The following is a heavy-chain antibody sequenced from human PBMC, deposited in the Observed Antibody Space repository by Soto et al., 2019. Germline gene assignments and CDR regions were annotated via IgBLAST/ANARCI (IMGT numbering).Heavy chain of an antibody. Sequence: SETLSLTCTVSRGYISNYFCSWIRQPPRKGLESIGQIYYRGRTNYNPSLKSRVTRSVDTSKNQFSLKLSSVPAADTAVYYCATKSRDGYIDYWGQVTLVTVSS. V-gene: IGHV4-59*01. CDR2: IYYRGRT. CDR3: ATKSRDGYIDY. D-gene: IGHD2-2*01. J-gene: IGHJ4*02. CDR1: RGYISNYF.